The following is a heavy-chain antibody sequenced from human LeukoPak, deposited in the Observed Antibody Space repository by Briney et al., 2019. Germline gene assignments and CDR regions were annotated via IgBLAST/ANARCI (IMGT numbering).Heavy chain of an antibody. V-gene: IGHV3-66*01. D-gene: IGHD1-14*01. Sequence: GGSLRLSCAASGFTFSSYAIHWVRQAPGKELEWVSLIYTGGSTYYADSVKGRFTISRDNSKNTLYLQMNSLRAEDTAVYYCARDVGIGWGQGTMVTVSS. CDR1: GFTFSSYA. CDR3: ARDVGIG. CDR2: IYTGGST. J-gene: IGHJ3*01.